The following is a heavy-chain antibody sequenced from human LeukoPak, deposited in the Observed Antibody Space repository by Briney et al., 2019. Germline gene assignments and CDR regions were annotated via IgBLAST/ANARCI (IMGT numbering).Heavy chain of an antibody. D-gene: IGHD3-3*01. V-gene: IGHV3-21*01. J-gene: IGHJ4*02. Sequence: GGSLRLSCAASGFTFSSYSMNWVRQAPGKGLEWGSSISSSSSYIYYADSVKGRFTISRDNAKNSLYLQTNSLRAEDTAVYYCAVLDYDFWSGYYPDYWGQGTLVTVSS. CDR3: AVLDYDFWSGYYPDY. CDR2: ISSSSSYI. CDR1: GFTFSSYS.